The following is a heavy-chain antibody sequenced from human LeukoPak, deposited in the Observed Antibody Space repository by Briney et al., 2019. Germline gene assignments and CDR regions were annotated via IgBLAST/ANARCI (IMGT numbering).Heavy chain of an antibody. D-gene: IGHD4-23*01. J-gene: IGHJ4*02. CDR3: AKDPTYGGYIDY. Sequence: GGSLRLSCAASGFTFSSYSMNWVRQAPGKGLEWVSSISSSSSYIYYSDSVKGRFTISRDNSKNTLYLQMNSLRAEDTAVYYCAKDPTYGGYIDYWGQGTPVTVSS. V-gene: IGHV3-21*04. CDR2: ISSSSSYI. CDR1: GFTFSSYS.